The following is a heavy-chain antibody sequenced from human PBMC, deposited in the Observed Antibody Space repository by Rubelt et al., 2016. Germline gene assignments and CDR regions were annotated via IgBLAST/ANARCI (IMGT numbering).Heavy chain of an antibody. CDR1: GGSISSSSYY. V-gene: IGHV4-61*05. D-gene: IGHD2-15*01. CDR2: ISSSGST. Sequence: QLQLQESGPGLVKPSETLSLTCTVSGGSISSSSYYWSWIRQPPGKGLEWIGYISSSGSTNYNPSLKSGVPISEDTSKNHVSRNLSSVTAEDTAVYYCARGRGMGGYCSGGSCYRSSDYWGQGTLVTVSS. J-gene: IGHJ4*02. CDR3: ARGRGMGGYCSGGSCYRSSDY.